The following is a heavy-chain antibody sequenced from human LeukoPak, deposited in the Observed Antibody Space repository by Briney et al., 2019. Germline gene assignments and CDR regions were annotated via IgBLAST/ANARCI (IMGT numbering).Heavy chain of an antibody. V-gene: IGHV3-11*04. CDR3: ARYYCTSNSCHPTYYFDS. J-gene: IGHJ4*02. Sequence: GGSLRLSCEASGFIFSDYYMSWIRQAPGKGLEWVSHITSGGSMTYYRESVKGRFTISRDNAEKSLYLQMNGLRVEDTAVYYCARYYCTSNSCHPTYYFDSWGQGTLVTVSS. CDR2: ITSGGSMT. D-gene: IGHD2-2*01. CDR1: GFIFSDYY.